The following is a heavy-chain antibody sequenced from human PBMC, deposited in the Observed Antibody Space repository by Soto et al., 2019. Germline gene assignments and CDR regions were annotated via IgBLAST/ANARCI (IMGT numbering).Heavy chain of an antibody. V-gene: IGHV1-69*01. D-gene: IGHD1-26*01. CDR2: IIPIFGTA. Sequence: QVQLVQSGAEVKKPGSSVKVSCKASGGTFSSYSINWVRQAPGKGLEWMGEIIPIFGTANYVQKFQGRVTITAEQSTNTAKMELSSLKSENTVVYDCARDGGKHSEGIDFWGQGTLDTASS. CDR1: GGTFSSYS. CDR3: ARDGGKHSEGIDF. J-gene: IGHJ4*02.